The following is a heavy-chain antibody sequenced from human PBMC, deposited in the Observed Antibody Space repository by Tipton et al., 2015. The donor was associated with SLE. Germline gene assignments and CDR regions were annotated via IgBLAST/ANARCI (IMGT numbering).Heavy chain of an antibody. V-gene: IGHV4-39*07. Sequence: TLSLTCTVSGDSISSSPYYWAWIRQPPGKGVEWIGSLFYSGNAYYNPSLESRVTISEDSSQNQVSLKLSPVTAADTAVYYCARTYGVWNDDHPTMRSTGMDVWGKGTTVTVAS. D-gene: IGHD3-3*01. CDR2: LFYSGNA. CDR1: GDSISSSPYY. J-gene: IGHJ6*03. CDR3: ARTYGVWNDDHPTMRSTGMDV.